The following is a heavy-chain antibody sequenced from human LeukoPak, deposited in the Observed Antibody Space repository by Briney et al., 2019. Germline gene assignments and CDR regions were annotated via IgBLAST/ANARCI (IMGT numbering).Heavy chain of an antibody. CDR2: ITGSGIDA. D-gene: IGHD5-12*01. CDR1: GFTFSNYA. V-gene: IGHV3-23*01. Sequence: GGSLRLSCVASGFTFSNYAMNWVRQAPGKGLEWISHITGSGIDADHADSVKGRFTISRHNSQNTVFLHMNNLRVEDTAVYYCAKPDYNGYDPYFFDYWGQGILVTVSS. CDR3: AKPDYNGYDPYFFDY. J-gene: IGHJ4*02.